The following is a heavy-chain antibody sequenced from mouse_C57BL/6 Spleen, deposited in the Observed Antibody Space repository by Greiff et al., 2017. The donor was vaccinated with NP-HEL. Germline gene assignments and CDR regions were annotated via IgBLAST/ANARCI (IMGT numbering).Heavy chain of an antibody. Sequence: DVHLVESGGGLVKPGGSLKLSCAASGFTFSSYTMSWVRQTPEKRLEWVATISGGGGNTYYPDSVKGRFTISRDNAKNTLYLQMSSLRSEDTALYYCAILGGYFDVWGTGTTVTVSS. D-gene: IGHD4-1*01. CDR1: GFTFSSYT. CDR3: AILGGYFDV. J-gene: IGHJ1*03. V-gene: IGHV5-9*01. CDR2: ISGGGGNT.